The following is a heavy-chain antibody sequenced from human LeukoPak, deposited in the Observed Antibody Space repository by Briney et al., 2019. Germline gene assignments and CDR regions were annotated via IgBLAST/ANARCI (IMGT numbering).Heavy chain of an antibody. CDR2: ISSSSSYI. D-gene: IGHD6-13*01. CDR1: GFTFSSYS. V-gene: IGHV3-21*01. CDR3: ARVSSSSWVDAFDI. J-gene: IGHJ3*02. Sequence: GGSLRLSCAASGFTFSSYSMNWVRQAPGKGLEWVPSISSSSSYIYYADSVKGRFAISRDNAKNSLYLQMNSLRAEDTAVYYCARVSSSSWVDAFDIWGQGTMVTVSS.